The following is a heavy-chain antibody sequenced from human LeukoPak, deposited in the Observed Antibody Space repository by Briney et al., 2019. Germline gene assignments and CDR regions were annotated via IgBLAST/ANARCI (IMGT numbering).Heavy chain of an antibody. Sequence: PGGSLRLSCAASGFTFSSYEMNWVRQAPGKRQEWVSYISSSGSTIYYADSVKGRFTISRDNAKNSLYPQMNSLRAEDTAVYYCATLWFGYAYWGQGTLVTVSS. J-gene: IGHJ4*02. V-gene: IGHV3-48*03. CDR1: GFTFSSYE. D-gene: IGHD3-10*01. CDR2: ISSSGSTI. CDR3: ATLWFGYAY.